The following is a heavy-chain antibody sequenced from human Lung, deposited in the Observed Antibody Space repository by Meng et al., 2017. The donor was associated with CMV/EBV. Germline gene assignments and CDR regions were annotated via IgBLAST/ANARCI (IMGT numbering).Heavy chain of an antibody. Sequence: SVKVSXKASGGTFSSYAISWVRQAPGQGLEWMGGIIPIFGTANYAQKFQGRVTITTDESTGTAYMELSSLRSEDTAVYYCARGGSSSWSRRYNWVDPWGQGTLVTVSS. CDR1: GGTFSSYA. CDR2: IIPIFGTA. V-gene: IGHV1-69*05. CDR3: ARGGSSSWSRRYNWVDP. J-gene: IGHJ5*02. D-gene: IGHD6-13*01.